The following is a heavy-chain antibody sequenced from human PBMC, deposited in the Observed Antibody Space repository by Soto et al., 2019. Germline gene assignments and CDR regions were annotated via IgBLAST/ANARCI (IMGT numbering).Heavy chain of an antibody. CDR3: ARGLHASGYYYYYYYGMDV. V-gene: IGHV1-2*04. Sequence: QVQLVQSGAEVKKPGASVKVSCKASGYTFTGYYMHWVRQAPGQGLEWMGWINPNSGGTNYAQKFQGWVTMTRDTSISTAYMELSRLRSDDTAVYYCARGLHASGYYYYYYYGMDVWGQGTTVTVSS. CDR1: GYTFTGYY. J-gene: IGHJ6*02. CDR2: INPNSGGT. D-gene: IGHD5-12*01.